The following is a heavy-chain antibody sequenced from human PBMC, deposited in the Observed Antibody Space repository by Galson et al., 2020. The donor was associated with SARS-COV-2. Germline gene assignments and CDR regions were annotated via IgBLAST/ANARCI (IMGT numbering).Heavy chain of an antibody. CDR2: IYPDDSDT. CDR1: EYKFSAYW. CDR3: ARRIGSGDAFHI. V-gene: IGHV5-51*01. D-gene: IGHD6-19*01. Sequence: GESLKISCKDSEYKFSAYWIAWVRQMPGKGLEWMGIIYPDDSDTTYSPSFQGQVTISADKSIGTTYLQWTSLQASDTAMYYCARRIGSGDAFHIWGQGTMVTVS. J-gene: IGHJ3*02.